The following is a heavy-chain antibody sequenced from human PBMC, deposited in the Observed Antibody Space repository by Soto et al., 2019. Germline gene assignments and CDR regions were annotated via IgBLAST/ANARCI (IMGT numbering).Heavy chain of an antibody. D-gene: IGHD4-4*01. J-gene: IGHJ6*02. CDR1: GFTFSGHY. CDR2: INPSGTNT. V-gene: IGHV3-11*06. CDR3: ARGHHSLDV. Sequence: QVQLAESGGGLAKPGGSLRLSCVVSGFTFSGHYMSWIRQAPGKGLEWISYINPSGTNTDYANSVKGRFTISRDNAKNSLYRQMNSLGVEDTALYYCARGHHSLDVWGQGATVTVSS.